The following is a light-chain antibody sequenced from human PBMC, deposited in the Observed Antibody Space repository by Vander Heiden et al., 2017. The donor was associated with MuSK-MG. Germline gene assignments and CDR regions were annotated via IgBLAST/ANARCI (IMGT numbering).Light chain of an antibody. Sequence: DIQMTQSPSSLSASVGDRVTITCRASQSINSYLNWYQQKPGKAPKLLIYAASSLQSGVPSRFSGSGSGTDFTLTISRLQPEDFATYYCQHSDSTPFTFGQGTKVEIK. V-gene: IGKV1-39*01. J-gene: IGKJ2*01. CDR2: AAS. CDR1: QSINSY. CDR3: QHSDSTPFT.